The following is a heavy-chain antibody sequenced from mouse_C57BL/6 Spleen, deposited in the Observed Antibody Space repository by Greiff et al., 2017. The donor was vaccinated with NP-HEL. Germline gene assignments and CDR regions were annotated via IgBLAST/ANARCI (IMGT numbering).Heavy chain of an antibody. D-gene: IGHD4-1*01. CDR3: ARGGTGTDNGDY. CDR2: IDPSDSYT. V-gene: IGHV1-59*01. J-gene: IGHJ4*01. CDR1: GYTFTSYW. Sequence: QVQLQQPGAELVRPGTSVKLSCKASGYTFTSYWMHWVKQRPGQGLEWIGVIDPSDSYTNYNQKFKGKATLTVDTSSSTAYMQLSSLTSEDSAVYYCARGGTGTDNGDYWGQGTSVTVSS.